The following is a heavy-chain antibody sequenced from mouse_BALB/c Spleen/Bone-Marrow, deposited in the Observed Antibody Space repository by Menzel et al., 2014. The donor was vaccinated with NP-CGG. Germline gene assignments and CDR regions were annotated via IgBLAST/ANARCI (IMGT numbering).Heavy chain of an antibody. D-gene: IGHD2-1*01. Sequence: LVQPSQTVTLTCTVTGISITTGNYRWSWHRQFPGNKLGWIGYIYYSGTITFHPSLTNRTTITRGTSKNQFYLERNSFTAEDTSTCDCSLYGNYFDYWGQGTTLTVSS. CDR3: SLYGNYFDY. CDR1: GISITTGNYR. J-gene: IGHJ2*01. V-gene: IGHV3-5*02. CDR2: IYYSGTI.